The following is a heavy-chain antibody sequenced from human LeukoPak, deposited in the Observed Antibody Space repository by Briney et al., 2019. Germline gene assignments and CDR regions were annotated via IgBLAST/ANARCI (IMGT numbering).Heavy chain of an antibody. Sequence: NASETLSLTCSVSGGSISRSSYYWGWIRQPPGKGLEWIGSIYYSGSTYYNPSLKSRVTISVDTSKNQFSLKLSSVTAADTAVYYCAREDSGNSDDSLDIWGQGTMVTVSS. CDR1: GGSISRSSYY. D-gene: IGHD4-23*01. V-gene: IGHV4-39*07. CDR3: AREDSGNSDDSLDI. CDR2: IYYSGST. J-gene: IGHJ3*02.